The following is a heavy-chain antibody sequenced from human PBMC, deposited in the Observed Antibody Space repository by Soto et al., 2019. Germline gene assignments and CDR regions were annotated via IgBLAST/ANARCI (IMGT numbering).Heavy chain of an antibody. J-gene: IGHJ6*02. CDR2: IYHSGST. Sequence: QVQLQESGPGLVKPSGTLSLTCAVSGGSISSSNWWSWVRQPPGKGLEWIGEIYHSGSTNYNPSLKSRVNISVDKSKNQFSLKLSSVTAADTAVYYCARSTDSSGYYPRWYYYGMDVWGQGTTVTVSS. CDR3: ARSTDSSGYYPRWYYYGMDV. CDR1: GGSISSSNW. D-gene: IGHD3-22*01. V-gene: IGHV4-4*02.